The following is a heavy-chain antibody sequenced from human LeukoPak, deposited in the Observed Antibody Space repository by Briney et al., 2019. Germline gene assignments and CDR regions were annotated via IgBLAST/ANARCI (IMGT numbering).Heavy chain of an antibody. CDR2: IIPIFGTA. CDR3: ARPGRGYSYGYDY. CDR1: GGTFSSYA. V-gene: IGHV1-69*06. J-gene: IGHJ4*02. Sequence: SVKVSCKASGGTFSSYAISWVRQAPGQGLEWMGGIIPIFGTANYAQKFQGRVTITADKSTSTAYMELSSLRSEDTAVYYCARPGRGYSYGYDYWGQGTLVTVSS. D-gene: IGHD5-18*01.